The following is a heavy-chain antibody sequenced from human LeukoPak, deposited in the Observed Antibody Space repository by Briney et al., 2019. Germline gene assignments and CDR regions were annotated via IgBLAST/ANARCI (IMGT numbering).Heavy chain of an antibody. Sequence: ASVKVSCKASGYTFTGYYMHWVRQAPRQGLEWMGWINPNSGGTNYAQKFQGRVTMTRDTSISTAYMELSRLRSDDTAVYYCARGYYDFWSGYSHDAFDIWGQGTMVTVSS. V-gene: IGHV1-2*02. CDR2: INPNSGGT. D-gene: IGHD3-3*01. CDR1: GYTFTGYY. CDR3: ARGYYDFWSGYSHDAFDI. J-gene: IGHJ3*02.